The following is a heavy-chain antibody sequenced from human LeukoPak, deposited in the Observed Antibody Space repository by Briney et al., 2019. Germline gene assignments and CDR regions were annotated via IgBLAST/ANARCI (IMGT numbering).Heavy chain of an antibody. D-gene: IGHD3/OR15-3a*01. Sequence: SVKVSCKASGGTFSSYAISWVRQATGQGLGWMGGIIPIFGSANYAQKFQGRVPITADESTRTAYMELSSLRSDDTAVYYCARDQPLGHYNFDYWGQGTLVTVSS. CDR1: GGTFSSYA. CDR2: IIPIFGSA. CDR3: ARDQPLGHYNFDY. J-gene: IGHJ4*02. V-gene: IGHV1-69*13.